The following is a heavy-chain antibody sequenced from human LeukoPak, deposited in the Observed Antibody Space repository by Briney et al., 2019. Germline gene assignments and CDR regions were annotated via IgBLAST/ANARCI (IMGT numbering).Heavy chain of an antibody. Sequence: GESLRRSCAASGFTFRNSGMHWLRQALAKGLEWVAFIRYDGSIIYYADYVKGRFTSSRDNSKNTLYLQMNSLIAEDTAVYYCAKDVNTGGDYFDHWGQGTLVTVSS. D-gene: IGHD1-14*01. CDR3: AKDVNTGGDYFDH. CDR2: IRYDGSII. V-gene: IGHV3-30*02. CDR1: GFTFRNSG. J-gene: IGHJ4*02.